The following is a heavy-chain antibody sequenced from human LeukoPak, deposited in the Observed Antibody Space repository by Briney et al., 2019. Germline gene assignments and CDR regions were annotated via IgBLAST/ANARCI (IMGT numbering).Heavy chain of an antibody. CDR2: ISSSGSTI. D-gene: IGHD2/OR15-2a*01. Sequence: GGSLRLSCAASGFTFSSYEMNWVRQAPGKGLEWVSYISSSGSTIYYADSVKGRFTISRDNAKNSLYLQMNSLRAEDTAVYYCARDQIGWFDPWGQGTLVTVSS. J-gene: IGHJ5*02. V-gene: IGHV3-48*03. CDR3: ARDQIGWFDP. CDR1: GFTFSSYE.